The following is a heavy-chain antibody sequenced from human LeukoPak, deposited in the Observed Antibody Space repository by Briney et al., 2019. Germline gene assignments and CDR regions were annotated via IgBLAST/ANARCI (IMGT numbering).Heavy chain of an antibody. CDR1: GGSISSYY. J-gene: IGHJ4*02. V-gene: IGHV4-59*01. D-gene: IGHD3-22*01. CDR2: IYYSGST. CDR3: AMGHYYDSSGYPVLYY. Sequence: PSETLSLTCTVSGGSISSYYWSWIRQPPGKGLEWIGYIYYSGSTNYNPSLKSRVPISVDTSKNQFSLKLSSVTAADTAVYYCAMGHYYDSSGYPVLYYWGQGTLVTVSS.